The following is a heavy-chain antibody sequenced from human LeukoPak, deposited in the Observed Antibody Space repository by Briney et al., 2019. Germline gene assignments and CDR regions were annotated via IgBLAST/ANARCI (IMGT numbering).Heavy chain of an antibody. J-gene: IGHJ5*02. CDR3: ARQTKSIAARRNWFDP. CDR2: IYYSGST. Sequence: SEALSLTCTVSGGSISSSSYYWGWIRQPPGKGLEWIGSIYYSGSTYYNPSLKSRVTISVDTPKNQFSLKLSSVTAADTAVYYCARQTKSIAARRNWFDPWGQGTLVTVSS. CDR1: GGSISSSSYY. D-gene: IGHD6-6*01. V-gene: IGHV4-39*01.